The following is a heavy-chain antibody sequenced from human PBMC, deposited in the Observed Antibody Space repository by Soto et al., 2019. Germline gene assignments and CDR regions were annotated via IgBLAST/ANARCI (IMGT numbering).Heavy chain of an antibody. Sequence: PGGSLRLSCAASGFNFGSSWIHWVRQAPGKGLQWVSRMTSDGSTTDYADSVKGRFTVSRDNGKYTLYLQMNSLRAEDTAVYYCATAEVDYWGQGTLVTVSS. V-gene: IGHV3-74*01. J-gene: IGHJ4*02. CDR2: MTSDGSTT. CDR1: GFNFGSSW. CDR3: ATAEVDY.